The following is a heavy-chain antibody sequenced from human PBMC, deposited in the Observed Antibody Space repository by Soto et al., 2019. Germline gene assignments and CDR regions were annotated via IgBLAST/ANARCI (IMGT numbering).Heavy chain of an antibody. Sequence: GASVKVYCKASGYTFTSYGISWVRQAPGQGLEWMGWISAYNGNTNYAQKLQGRVTMTTDTSTSTAYMELRSLRSDDTAVYYCARDMGQQLVRTLYYYYGMDVWGQGTTVTVSS. J-gene: IGHJ6*02. CDR3: ARDMGQQLVRTLYYYYGMDV. D-gene: IGHD6-13*01. CDR2: ISAYNGNT. CDR1: GYTFTSYG. V-gene: IGHV1-18*04.